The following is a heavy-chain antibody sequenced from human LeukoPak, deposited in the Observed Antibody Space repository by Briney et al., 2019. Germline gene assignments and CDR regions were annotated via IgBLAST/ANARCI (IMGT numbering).Heavy chain of an antibody. CDR1: GGSIITSSYH. D-gene: IGHD3-9*01. CDR2: IYYSGRT. CDR3: ARQKYDVLTGLLDY. J-gene: IGHJ4*02. Sequence: SETLPLTCIVSGGSIITSSYHWGWIRQPPGKGLEWIGSIYYSGRTYYNPSLHSRVTISVDTPKNQFSLRLSSVTAADTAVYYCARQKYDVLTGLLDYWGQGNLVIVSS. V-gene: IGHV4-39*01.